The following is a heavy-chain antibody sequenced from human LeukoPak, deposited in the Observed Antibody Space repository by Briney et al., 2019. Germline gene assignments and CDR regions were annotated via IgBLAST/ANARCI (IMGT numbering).Heavy chain of an antibody. CDR2: MNLHNGNT. Sequence: ASVKVSCEASGYTFTSYDMNWVRQASGQGPEWMGWMNLHNGNTGYSQRFQGRVTMTRNTSLSTAYLELSSLRTEDTAVYYCARGHQLNDYYMDVWGKGTTVTVSS. CDR3: ARGHQLNDYYMDV. CDR1: GYTFTSYD. V-gene: IGHV1-8*01. D-gene: IGHD2-2*01. J-gene: IGHJ6*03.